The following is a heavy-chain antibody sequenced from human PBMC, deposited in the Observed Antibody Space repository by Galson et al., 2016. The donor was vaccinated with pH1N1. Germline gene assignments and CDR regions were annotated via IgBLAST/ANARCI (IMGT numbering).Heavy chain of an antibody. CDR2: ITKRPEGYTT. CDR1: GFTLGDFY. V-gene: IGHV3-72*01. J-gene: IGHJ4*02. CDR3: TRENHHKFDY. Sequence: SLRLSCAASGFTLGDFYMDWVRQAPGKGQEWVGRITKRPEGYTTQDAASVKGRFIISREDSKDLLYLQMNSLTTEDTAVYYCTRENHHKFDYWGQGTLVTVSS.